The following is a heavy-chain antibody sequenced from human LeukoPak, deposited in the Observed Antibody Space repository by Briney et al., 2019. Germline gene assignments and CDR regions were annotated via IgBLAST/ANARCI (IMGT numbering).Heavy chain of an antibody. CDR1: GFTVSSNY. CDR2: IYSGGST. V-gene: IGHV3-53*05. D-gene: IGHD4-17*01. Sequence: TGGSLRLSCAASGFTVSSNYMSWVRQAPGKGLEWVSVIYSGGSTYYADSVKGRFTISRDNSKNTLYLQMNSLRAEDTAVYYCAKVNDYGDYVSFDYWGQGTLVTVSS. CDR3: AKVNDYGDYVSFDY. J-gene: IGHJ4*02.